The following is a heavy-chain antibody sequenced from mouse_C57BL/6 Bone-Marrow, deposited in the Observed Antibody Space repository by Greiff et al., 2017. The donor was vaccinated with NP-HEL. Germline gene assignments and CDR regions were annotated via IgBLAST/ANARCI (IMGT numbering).Heavy chain of an antibody. J-gene: IGHJ2*01. V-gene: IGHV1-42*01. CDR2: INPSTGGT. CDR3: ARGLGESYYFDY. Sequence: VQLQQSGPELVKPGASVKISCKASGYSFTGYYMNWVKQSPEKSLEWIGEINPSTGGTTYNQKFKAKATLTVDKSSSTAYMQLKSLTSEDSAVDYCARGLGESYYFDYWGQGTTLTVSS. D-gene: IGHD3-3*01. CDR1: GYSFTGYY.